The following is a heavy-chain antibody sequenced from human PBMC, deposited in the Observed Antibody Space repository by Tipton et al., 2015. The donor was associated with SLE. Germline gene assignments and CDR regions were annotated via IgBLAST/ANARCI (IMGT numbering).Heavy chain of an antibody. V-gene: IGHV1-2*02. D-gene: IGHD6-19*01. CDR3: AREWGASGWTGCFDY. Sequence: QLVQSGAEVKKPGASVKVSCKASGYTFTGYYMHWVRQAPGQGLEWMGWINPNSDATDYAQKFQGRVTLTRDTSINIVYIELSRLGSDDTAVYYCAREWGASGWTGCFDYWGQGALVTVSS. J-gene: IGHJ4*02. CDR2: INPNSDAT. CDR1: GYTFTGYY.